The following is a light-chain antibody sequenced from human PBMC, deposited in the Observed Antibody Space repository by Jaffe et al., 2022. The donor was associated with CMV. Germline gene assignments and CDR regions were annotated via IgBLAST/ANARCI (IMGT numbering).Light chain of an antibody. CDR3: AAWDDKLSVWV. J-gene: IGLJ3*02. V-gene: IGLV1-44*01. CDR1: SSSIGSNS. Sequence: QSVLTQPPSASGTPGQRVTISCSGSSSSIGSNSVNWYQQVPGTAPKLLIYSSVDRPSGVPDRFSASKSGTSASLAISGLQSADEADYYCAAWDDKLSVWVFGGGTKLTVL. CDR2: SSV.